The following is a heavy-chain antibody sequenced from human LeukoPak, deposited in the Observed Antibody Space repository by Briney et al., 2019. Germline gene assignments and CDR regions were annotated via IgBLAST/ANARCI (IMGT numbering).Heavy chain of an antibody. J-gene: IGHJ4*02. Sequence: GGSLRLSCAASGFTFSSYWMSRVRQAPGKGLEWVANIKQDGSEKYYVDSVKGRFTISRDNAKNSLYLQMNSLRAEDTAVYYCARDVRDFWSGYYHYFDYWGQGTLVTVSS. CDR2: IKQDGSEK. CDR1: GFTFSSYW. CDR3: ARDVRDFWSGYYHYFDY. D-gene: IGHD3-3*01. V-gene: IGHV3-7*01.